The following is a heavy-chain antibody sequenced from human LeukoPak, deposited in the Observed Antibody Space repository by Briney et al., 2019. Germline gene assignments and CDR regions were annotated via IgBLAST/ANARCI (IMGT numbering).Heavy chain of an antibody. J-gene: IGHJ4*02. D-gene: IGHD3-16*01. V-gene: IGHV3-48*02. Sequence: PGGSLRLSCAASGFTFSSYSMYWVRQAPGKGLEWVSYISSTSSTIYYADSVKGRFTISRDNAKNSLYLLMNSLSDDDTAVYYCIRDLFDDYSLDYWGQGALVTVSS. CDR3: IRDLFDDYSLDY. CDR1: GFTFSSYS. CDR2: ISSTSSTI.